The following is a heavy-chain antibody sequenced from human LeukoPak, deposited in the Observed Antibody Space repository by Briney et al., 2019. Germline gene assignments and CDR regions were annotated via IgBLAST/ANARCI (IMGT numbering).Heavy chain of an antibody. V-gene: IGHV3-53*01. CDR3: AKWAIAAAGTPIDY. J-gene: IGHJ4*02. CDR2: IYSGGST. Sequence: PGGSLRLSCAASGFTFSDYYMSWVRQAPGKGLEWVSIIYSGGSTFYADSVKGRFTISRDNSKNTLYLQMNSLRAEDTAVYYCAKWAIAAAGTPIDYWGQGTLVTVSS. CDR1: GFTFSDYY. D-gene: IGHD6-13*01.